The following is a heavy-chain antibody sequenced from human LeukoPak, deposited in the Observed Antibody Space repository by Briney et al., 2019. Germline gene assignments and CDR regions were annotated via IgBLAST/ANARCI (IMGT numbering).Heavy chain of an antibody. Sequence: ETLSLTCAVYGGSFSGYYWSWIRQPPGKGLEWIGEINHSGSTNYNPSLKSRVTISVDTSKNQFSLRLSSVTAADTAVYYCARGRGYGSGSYYTDYWGQGTLVTVSS. CDR1: GGSFSGYY. V-gene: IGHV4-34*01. J-gene: IGHJ4*02. CDR2: INHSGST. CDR3: ARGRGYGSGSYYTDY. D-gene: IGHD3-10*01.